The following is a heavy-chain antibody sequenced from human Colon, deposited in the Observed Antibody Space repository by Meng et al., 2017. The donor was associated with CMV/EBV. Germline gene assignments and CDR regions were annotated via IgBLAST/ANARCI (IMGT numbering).Heavy chain of an antibody. CDR2: ISPDGSSA. CDR1: GFTFRSYW. V-gene: IGHV3-74*03. D-gene: IGHD3-3*01. Sequence: GESLKISCAASGFTFRSYWMDWVRQAPGKGLVWVSRISPDGSSAAYADSVRGRFTISRDNAKNTLYLQMSGLRAGDTSFYYCARVRRAGNWRLFDYWGQGTLVTVSS. J-gene: IGHJ4*02. CDR3: ARVRRAGNWRLFDY.